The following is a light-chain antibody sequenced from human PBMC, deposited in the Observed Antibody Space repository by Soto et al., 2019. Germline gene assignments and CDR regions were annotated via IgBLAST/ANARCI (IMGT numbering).Light chain of an antibody. J-gene: IGKJ1*01. Sequence: VVTQSPGTVSDSQGGRAPLSCRARQSVSRELAWYQHKPGHAPRPLIYDASTRATGIPDRFSGSGSGTEFSLTISSLQHEDVAVYYCQQYNIWPRTFGQGTKVDIK. CDR1: QSVSRE. CDR3: QQYNIWPRT. CDR2: DAS. V-gene: IGKV3D-15*01.